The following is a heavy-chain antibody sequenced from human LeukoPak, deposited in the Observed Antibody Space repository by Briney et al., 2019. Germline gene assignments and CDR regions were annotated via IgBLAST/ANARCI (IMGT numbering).Heavy chain of an antibody. Sequence: SVKVSCKASGGTFSSYAISWVRQAPGQGLEWMGGIIPIFGTANYAQKFQGRVTITADKSTSTAYMELSSLRSEDTAVYYCASLGVVRGVTFDYWGQGTLVTVSS. D-gene: IGHD3-10*01. CDR2: IIPIFGTA. CDR1: GGTFSSYA. CDR3: ASLGVVRGVTFDY. J-gene: IGHJ4*02. V-gene: IGHV1-69*06.